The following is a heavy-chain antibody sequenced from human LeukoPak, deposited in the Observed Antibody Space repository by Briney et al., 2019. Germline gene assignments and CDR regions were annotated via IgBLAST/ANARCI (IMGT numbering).Heavy chain of an antibody. CDR2: LTSSRGHS. D-gene: IGHD4-17*01. CDR1: GFTFSNFA. Sequence: PGGSLRLSCAASGFTFSNFAMTWVRQAPGKGLEWVSSLTSSRGHSYTADTVKGRFTISRDNSQNTLYLRMNNLRVEDTGVYYCSRDPNGDYVGAFDSWGQGTLVTVSS. J-gene: IGHJ5*01. CDR3: SRDPNGDYVGAFDS. V-gene: IGHV3-23*01.